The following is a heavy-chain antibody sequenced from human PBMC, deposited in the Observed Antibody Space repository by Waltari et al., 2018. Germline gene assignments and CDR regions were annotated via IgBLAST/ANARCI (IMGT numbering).Heavy chain of an antibody. D-gene: IGHD3-3*01. Sequence: QVQLVQSGAEVKKPGSSVKVSCKAYGGTFSSYAISWVRQAPGQGLGWMGGIIPIFGTANYAQKFQGRVTITADESTSTAYMELSSLRSEDTAVYYCARVPMITIFGVVTYDAFDIWGQGTMVTVSS. CDR1: GGTFSSYA. J-gene: IGHJ3*02. V-gene: IGHV1-69*01. CDR3: ARVPMITIFGVVTYDAFDI. CDR2: IIPIFGTA.